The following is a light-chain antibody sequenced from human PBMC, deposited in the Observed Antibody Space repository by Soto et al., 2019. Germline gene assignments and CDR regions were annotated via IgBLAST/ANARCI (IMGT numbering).Light chain of an antibody. V-gene: IGKV3-15*01. CDR2: GAS. J-gene: IGKJ5*01. CDR3: KQYNTWPPFT. Sequence: DIVLTQSPGTLSLSPGERATLSCRAGQGISRNLAWYQQKPGQAPRLLILGASTRATGIPARFSGSGSGTEFTLTISSLQSEDFAVYYCKQYNTWPPFTFGQGTRLGIK. CDR1: QGISRN.